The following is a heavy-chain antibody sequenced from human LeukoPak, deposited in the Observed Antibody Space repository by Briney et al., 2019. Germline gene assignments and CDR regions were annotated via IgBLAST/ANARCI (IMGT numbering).Heavy chain of an antibody. D-gene: IGHD3-10*01. V-gene: IGHV3-23*01. CDR2: ISGSGTST. CDR1: GYTFTSYA. Sequence: GGSLRLSCTAPGYTFTSYAMSWVRQAPGKGLEWVSGISGSGTSTYYADSVKGRFTISRDNSKNTLYLQMNRLRPEDTALYYCAKEPASGSCFDYWGQGTLVTVSS. CDR3: AKEPASGSCFDY. J-gene: IGHJ4*02.